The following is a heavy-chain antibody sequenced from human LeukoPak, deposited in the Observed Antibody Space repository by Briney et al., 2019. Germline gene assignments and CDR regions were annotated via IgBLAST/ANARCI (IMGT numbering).Heavy chain of an antibody. CDR3: ARSLRVAVAASY. J-gene: IGHJ4*02. CDR2: IKQDGSEK. D-gene: IGHD6-19*01. Sequence: GGSLRLSCAASGFTFSSYWMHWVRQAPGKGLEWVANIKQDGSEKNYVDSLKGRFTISRDNAKNSLYLQMNSLTAEDTAIYYCARSLRVAVAASYWGQGTLVTVSS. CDR1: GFTFSSYW. V-gene: IGHV3-7*01.